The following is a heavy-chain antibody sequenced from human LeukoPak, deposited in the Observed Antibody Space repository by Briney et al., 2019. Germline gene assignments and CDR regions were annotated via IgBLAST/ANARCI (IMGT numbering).Heavy chain of an antibody. CDR2: MNPNSGNT. V-gene: IGHV1-8*03. CDR1: GYTFSTYD. D-gene: IGHD1-1*01. J-gene: IGHJ6*03. Sequence: ASVKVSCKASGYTFSTYDINWVRQATGQGLEWMGWMNPNSGNTGYAQKFQSRVTITRNTPISTAYMELSSLRSEDTAVYYCARATGKRYYYYYMDVWGKGTTVTVSS. CDR3: ARATGKRYYYYYMDV.